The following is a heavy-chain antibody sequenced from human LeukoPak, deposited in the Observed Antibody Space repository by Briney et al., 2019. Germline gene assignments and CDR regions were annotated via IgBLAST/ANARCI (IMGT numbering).Heavy chain of an antibody. CDR3: ARQFNNYADWFDP. CDR1: GGSISSGGYY. CDR2: IYYSGST. D-gene: IGHD4-11*01. Sequence: PSETLSLTCTVSGGSISSGGYYWSWIRQHPGKGLEWIGYIYYSGSTYYNPSLKSRVTISVDTSKNQFSLKLSSVTAADTAVYYCARQFNNYADWFDPWGQGTLVIVSS. V-gene: IGHV4-31*03. J-gene: IGHJ5*02.